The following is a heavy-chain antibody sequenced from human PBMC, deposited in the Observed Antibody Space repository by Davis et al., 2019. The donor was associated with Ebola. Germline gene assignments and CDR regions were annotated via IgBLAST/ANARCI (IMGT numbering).Heavy chain of an antibody. V-gene: IGHV1-69*04. CDR2: IIPILGIA. D-gene: IGHD6-6*01. J-gene: IGHJ6*02. CDR1: GGTFSRYA. Sequence: SVKVSCKASGGTFSRYAISWVRQAPGQGLEWMGRIIPILGIANYAQKFQGRVTITADKSTSTAYMELSSLRSEDTAVYYCAMVAARPLYYYYYGMDVWGQGTTVTVSS. CDR3: AMVAARPLYYYYYGMDV.